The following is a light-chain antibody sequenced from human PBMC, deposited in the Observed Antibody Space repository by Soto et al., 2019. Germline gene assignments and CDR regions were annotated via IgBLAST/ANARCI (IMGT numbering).Light chain of an antibody. J-gene: IGLJ1*01. CDR3: SSYSSSSLLYV. CDR2: DVN. V-gene: IGLV2-14*03. Sequence: QSALTQPASVSGSPGQSITISCTGTSSDIGNSNYVSWYQQHPGKAPKLMIYDVNNRPSGISNRFSGSKSASTASLTISGRQAEDDADYYCSSYSSSSLLYVFGTGTKVTVL. CDR1: SSDIGNSNY.